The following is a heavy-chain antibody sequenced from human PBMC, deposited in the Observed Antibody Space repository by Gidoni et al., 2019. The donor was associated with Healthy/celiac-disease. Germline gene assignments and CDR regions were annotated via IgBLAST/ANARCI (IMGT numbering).Heavy chain of an antibody. J-gene: IGHJ4*02. Sequence: QVHLVESGGGLVTSGGSLRLSCAASGFTFSHYYMSWIRQAQGKGLGWVSYISSGGSTIYYADTVKGRFTISRDNDKNSLYLQMNSLGAEDTAVYYCARDGGGIVVVEGFDYWGQGTLVTVSS. CDR2: ISSGGSTI. D-gene: IGHD2-15*01. CDR1: GFTFSHYY. V-gene: IGHV3-11*01. CDR3: ARDGGGIVVVEGFDY.